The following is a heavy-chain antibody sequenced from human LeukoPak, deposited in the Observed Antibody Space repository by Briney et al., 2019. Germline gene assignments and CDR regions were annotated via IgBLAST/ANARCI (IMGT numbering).Heavy chain of an antibody. D-gene: IGHD5-12*01. CDR3: ARGYSGYGNDY. CDR1: GGTVRRFG. J-gene: IGHJ4*02. V-gene: IGHV1-18*01. CDR2: ISAYNGNT. Sequence: AASVKVSCKASGGTVRRFGISWVRQAPGQGLEWMGWISAYNGNTNYAQKLQGRVTMTTDTSTSTAYMELRSLRSDDTAVYYCARGYSGYGNDYWGQGTLVTVSS.